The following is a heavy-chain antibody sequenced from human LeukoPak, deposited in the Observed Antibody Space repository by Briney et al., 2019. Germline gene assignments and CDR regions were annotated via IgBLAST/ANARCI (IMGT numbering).Heavy chain of an antibody. D-gene: IGHD3-3*01. J-gene: IGHJ6*02. Sequence: ASVKVSCKASGYTFTGYYMHWVRQAPGQGLEWMGWINPNSGGTNYAQKFQGRVTMTRDTSISTAYMELSRLRYDDTAVYYCASGHDSITIFGVVMDVWGQGTTVTVSS. CDR2: INPNSGGT. CDR1: GYTFTGYY. V-gene: IGHV1-2*02. CDR3: ASGHDSITIFGVVMDV.